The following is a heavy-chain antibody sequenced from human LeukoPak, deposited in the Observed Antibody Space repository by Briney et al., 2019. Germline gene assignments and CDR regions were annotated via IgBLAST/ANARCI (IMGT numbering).Heavy chain of an antibody. J-gene: IGHJ3*02. V-gene: IGHV4-59*01. CDR2: IYYSGST. D-gene: IGHD2-8*01. CDR3: AGDLVYPDAFDI. CDR1: GGSISSYY. Sequence: SETLSLTCTVSGGSISSYYWSWIRQPPGKGLEWIGYIYYSGSTNYNPSLKSRVTISVDTSKNQFSLKLSSVTAADTAVYYCAGDLVYPDAFDIWGQGTMVTVSS.